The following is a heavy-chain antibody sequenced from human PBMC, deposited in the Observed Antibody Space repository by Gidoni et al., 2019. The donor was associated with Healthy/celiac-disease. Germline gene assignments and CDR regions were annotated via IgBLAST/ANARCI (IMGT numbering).Heavy chain of an antibody. CDR2: IIPIFGTA. CDR1: GGPFRSYA. Sequence: QVQLVQSGAEGKKPGSSVTVSCKAYGGPFRSYAISRVRQAPGQGLEWMGGIIPIFGTANYAQKFQGRVTITADESTSTAYMELSSLGSEDTAVYYCARHYYDSSGYYYFDYWGQGTLVTVSS. CDR3: ARHYYDSSGYYYFDY. V-gene: IGHV1-69*01. D-gene: IGHD3-22*01. J-gene: IGHJ4*02.